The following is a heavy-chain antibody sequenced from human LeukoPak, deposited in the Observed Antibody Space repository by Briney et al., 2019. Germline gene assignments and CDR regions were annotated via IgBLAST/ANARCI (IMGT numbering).Heavy chain of an antibody. CDR2: IYSGGST. D-gene: IGHD2-2*02. J-gene: IGHJ4*02. Sequence: PGGSLRLSCAASGFTVSSKYMSWVRQAPGKGLEWVSVIYSGGSTYYADSVKGRFTISRDNSKNTLYLQMNSLRAEDTAVYYCAWWACSSTSCYNDYWGQGTLVTVSS. V-gene: IGHV3-53*01. CDR3: AWWACSSTSCYNDY. CDR1: GFTVSSKY.